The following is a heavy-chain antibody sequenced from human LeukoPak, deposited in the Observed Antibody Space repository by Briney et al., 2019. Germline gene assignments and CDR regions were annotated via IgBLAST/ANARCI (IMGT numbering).Heavy chain of an antibody. J-gene: IGHJ4*02. CDR1: GFTFSSYE. D-gene: IGHD5-24*01. V-gene: IGHV3-48*03. CDR2: ISSSGSTI. CDR3: AKEGERWLQLAGHFDY. Sequence: PGGSLRLSCAASGFTFSSYEVNWVRQAPGKGLEWVSYISSSGSTIYYADSVKGRFTISRDNAKNSLYLQMNSLRAEDTAVYYCAKEGERWLQLAGHFDYWGQGTLVTVSS.